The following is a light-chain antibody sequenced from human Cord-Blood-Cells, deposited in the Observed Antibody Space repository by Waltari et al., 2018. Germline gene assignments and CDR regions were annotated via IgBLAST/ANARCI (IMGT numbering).Light chain of an antibody. Sequence: DTQITQSSSSLSASVGDRVTITCRASPGISSYLNWYQQKPGKAPKLLIYAASSLQSGVPSRFSGSGSGTDFTLTISSLRPEDFATYYCQQSYSTPYTFGQGTKLEIK. V-gene: IGKV1-39*01. CDR2: AAS. CDR3: QQSYSTPYT. CDR1: PGISSY. J-gene: IGKJ2*01.